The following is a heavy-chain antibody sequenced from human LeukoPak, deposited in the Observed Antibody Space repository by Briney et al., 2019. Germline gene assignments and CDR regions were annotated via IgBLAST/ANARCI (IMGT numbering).Heavy chain of an antibody. D-gene: IGHD6-6*01. CDR1: GFTFNNYW. CDR3: AKSAGPLYSSLDAFDI. CDR2: INLDGGEK. Sequence: PGGSLRLSCAASGFTFNNYWMHWVRQAPGEGLEWVANINLDGGEKYYVDSVKGRFTISRDNAKNSLYLQMNSLRAEDTALYYCAKSAGPLYSSLDAFDIWGQGTMVTVSS. V-gene: IGHV3-7*03. J-gene: IGHJ3*02.